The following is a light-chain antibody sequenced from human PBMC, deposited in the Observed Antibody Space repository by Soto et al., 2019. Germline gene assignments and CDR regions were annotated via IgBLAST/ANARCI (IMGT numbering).Light chain of an antibody. CDR3: QHYDNSPPSVT. Sequence: EIVLTQSPDTLSLSPGERATLSCRASQSVSSDYLVWYQQKPGQAPRLLIYGASRRATGIPDRFSGSGSGTDLILTISRLEPEDFAVYYCQHYDNSPPSVTFGPGTKVDIK. V-gene: IGKV3-20*01. J-gene: IGKJ3*01. CDR1: QSVSSDY. CDR2: GAS.